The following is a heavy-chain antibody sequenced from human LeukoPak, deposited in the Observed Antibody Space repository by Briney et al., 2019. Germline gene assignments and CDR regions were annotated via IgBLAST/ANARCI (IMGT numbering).Heavy chain of an antibody. CDR3: VRKVPSAQSDF. J-gene: IGHJ4*02. V-gene: IGHV3-21*01. Sequence: PGGSLRLSCAVSGFTLSRCSMKWVRHARGRGLVWVSAISGNSFWIYYADSVKGRFTISRDNAKNSLYLQMDSLRADDTAVYYCVRKVPSAQSDFWGQGTLVTVSS. CDR1: GFTLSRCS. CDR2: ISGNSFWI.